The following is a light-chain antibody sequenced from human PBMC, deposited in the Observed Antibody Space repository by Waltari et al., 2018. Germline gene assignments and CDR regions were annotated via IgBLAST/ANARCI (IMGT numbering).Light chain of an antibody. J-gene: IGKJ4*01. CDR3: QHLSNWPLT. V-gene: IGKV3-11*01. CDR1: QSVDMY. Sequence: ELVLTQSPATLSVTPGARATLSCRASQSVDMYLAWYQQRPGQAPRLIIYDTSNRATDIPARFSGSWSATDFSLTISSLAPEDFAFYYWQHLSNWPLTFGGGTKVEIK. CDR2: DTS.